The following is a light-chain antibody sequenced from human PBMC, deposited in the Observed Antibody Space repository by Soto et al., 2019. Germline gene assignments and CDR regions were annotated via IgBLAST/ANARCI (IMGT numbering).Light chain of an antibody. CDR2: ENN. CDR3: GTWDNSLSADV. J-gene: IGLJ1*01. CDR1: SSDIGNNY. V-gene: IGLV1-51*02. Sequence: QSVLTQPPSVSAAPGQKVTISCSGSSSDIGNNYVSWYQHLPGTAPKLLIYENNKRPSGIPDRFSGSKSGTSATLGITGLQTGDEADYYCGTWDNSLSADVFGTGTKLTVL.